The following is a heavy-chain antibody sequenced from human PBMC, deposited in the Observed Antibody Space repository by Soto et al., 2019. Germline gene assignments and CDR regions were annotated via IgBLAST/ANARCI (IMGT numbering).Heavy chain of an antibody. CDR2: MSFDETKK. CDR3: ARSHAPYYYDTTGFFFGLDV. CDR1: GFTCSNYA. J-gene: IGHJ6*02. D-gene: IGHD3-22*01. Sequence: QVRLVESGGGVVQPGRSLRLACAASGFTCSNYAMHWFRQAPGKGLEWVAVMSFDETKKYHAASVEGRFTISRDNSQNTLDLQMNSLRAADTALYYCARSHAPYYYDTTGFFFGLDVWGQGTKVVVSS. V-gene: IGHV3-30-3*01.